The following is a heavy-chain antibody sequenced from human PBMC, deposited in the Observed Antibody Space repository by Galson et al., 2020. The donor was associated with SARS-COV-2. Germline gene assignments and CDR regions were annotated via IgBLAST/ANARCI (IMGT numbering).Heavy chain of an antibody. Sequence: NPSGGTKAYAQKFQGRVTMTRDTSTSTVYMELSSLRSEDTAVYYCAREYYYDSSEDYYGIDVWGQGTTVTVSS. CDR3: AREYYYDSSEDYYGIDV. J-gene: IGHJ6*02. D-gene: IGHD3-22*01. CDR2: NPSGGTK. V-gene: IGHV1-46*03.